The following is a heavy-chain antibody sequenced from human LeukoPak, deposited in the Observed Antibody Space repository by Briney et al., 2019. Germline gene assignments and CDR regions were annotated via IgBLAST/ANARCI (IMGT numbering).Heavy chain of an antibody. CDR2: ISPRGDIT. V-gene: IGHV3-23*01. CDR1: GFIFSNYG. CDR3: AREGATTAFDY. Sequence: PGGSLRLSCAASGFIFSNYGMNWVRQAPGKGLEWVSGISPRGDITYYADSAKGRFTISRDIFKNTVYLQMNSLRAEDTAVYYCAREGATTAFDYWGQGTLVTVSS. D-gene: IGHD1-26*01. J-gene: IGHJ4*02.